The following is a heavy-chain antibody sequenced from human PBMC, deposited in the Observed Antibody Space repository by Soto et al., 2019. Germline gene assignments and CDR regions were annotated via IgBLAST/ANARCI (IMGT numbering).Heavy chain of an antibody. CDR1: GGSISSYY. Sequence: SETLSLTCTVSGGSISSYYWNWIRQPPGKGLEWIGYIYYSGSTKYNPSLKSRVTISVDTSKNQFSLKPSSVTAADTAVYYCARDRLANWFDPWGQGTLVTVSS. CDR3: ARDRLANWFDP. D-gene: IGHD3-9*01. CDR2: IYYSGST. V-gene: IGHV4-59*01. J-gene: IGHJ5*02.